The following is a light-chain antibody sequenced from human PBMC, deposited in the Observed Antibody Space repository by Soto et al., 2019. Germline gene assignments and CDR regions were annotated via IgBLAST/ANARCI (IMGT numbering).Light chain of an antibody. CDR2: RQS. CDR1: SSNIGSNY. Sequence: QSVLTQPPSASATPGQRVTISCSGSSSNIGSNYVYWYQQLPGTAPKLLIYRQSQRPSGVPDRFSGSKSGASASLAISGLRSEDEADYYCASWDDSLSGWVFGGGTQLTVL. CDR3: ASWDDSLSGWV. V-gene: IGLV1-47*01. J-gene: IGLJ2*01.